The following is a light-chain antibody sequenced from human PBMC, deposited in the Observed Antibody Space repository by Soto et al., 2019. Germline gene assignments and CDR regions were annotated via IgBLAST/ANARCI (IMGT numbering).Light chain of an antibody. J-gene: IGLJ1*01. CDR2: DVS. Sequence: QSALTQPRSVSGSPGQSVTISCTGTSRDVGGYNYVSWYQQHPGKAPKLMIYDVSKRPSGVPDRFSGSKSGNPASLTISGLQAEDEADYYCCSYAGSYPYVFGTGTKLTVL. V-gene: IGLV2-11*01. CDR3: CSYAGSYPYV. CDR1: SRDVGGYNY.